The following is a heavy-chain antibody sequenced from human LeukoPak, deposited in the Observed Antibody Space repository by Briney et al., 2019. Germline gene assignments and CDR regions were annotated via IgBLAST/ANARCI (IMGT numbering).Heavy chain of an antibody. CDR3: ARSSRYYGAFDP. Sequence: SDTLSLTCAVSGYSISSGYWWGWIRQPPGKGLEWIGCMHNSGGTYYNPSLKSRVTMSVDTSKNQFSLKLSSVTAVDTAVYYCARSSRYYGAFDPWGQGTLVTVSS. V-gene: IGHV4-28*01. CDR2: MHNSGGT. CDR1: GYSISSGYW. J-gene: IGHJ5*02. D-gene: IGHD3-3*01.